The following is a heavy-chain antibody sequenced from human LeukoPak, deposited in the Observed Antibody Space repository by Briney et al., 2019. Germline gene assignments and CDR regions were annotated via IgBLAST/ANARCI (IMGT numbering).Heavy chain of an antibody. Sequence: GSSAKVSCKDSGGTSTTYAINWVRQAPGQGLEWMGGIIPMLGTPHYAQKFQGRVTIIADESMGTAYMDLSSLRSNDTAVYFCARAPLGPGFYYESTGYYYFDCWGQGSLVTVSS. CDR2: IIPMLGTP. D-gene: IGHD3-22*01. V-gene: IGHV1-69*01. J-gene: IGHJ4*02. CDR3: ARAPLGPGFYYESTGYYYFDC. CDR1: GGTSTTYA.